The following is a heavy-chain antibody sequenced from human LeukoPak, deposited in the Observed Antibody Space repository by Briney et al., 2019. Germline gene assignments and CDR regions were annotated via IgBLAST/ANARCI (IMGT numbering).Heavy chain of an antibody. J-gene: IGHJ5*02. V-gene: IGHV4-4*07. CDR2: FYSTENN. Sequence: SETLSLTCTVSGGSISSYYLGWIRQPPGRGLEWIWLFYSTENNIYNPSLKSRVTMSGDTSKNQLSLKLNSVTVADTAIYYCARVIVATWDDDWFDPWGQGILVTVSS. D-gene: IGHD1-1*01. CDR1: GGSISSYY. CDR3: ARVIVATWDDDWFDP.